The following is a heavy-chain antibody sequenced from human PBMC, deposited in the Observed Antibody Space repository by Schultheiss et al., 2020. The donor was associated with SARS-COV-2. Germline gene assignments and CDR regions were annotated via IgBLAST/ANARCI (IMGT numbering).Heavy chain of an antibody. CDR3: ARRQFYYYGMDV. J-gene: IGHJ6*02. Sequence: SETLSLTCAVSGGSFSDHYCTWIRQSPGKGLEYIGEVTHSGSTDYNPSLKSRVTISLDTSKNQFYLNLTAVTAADTAVYYCARRQFYYYGMDVWGQGTTVTVSS. CDR2: VTHSGST. CDR1: GGSFSDHY. D-gene: IGHD5-24*01. V-gene: IGHV4-34*01.